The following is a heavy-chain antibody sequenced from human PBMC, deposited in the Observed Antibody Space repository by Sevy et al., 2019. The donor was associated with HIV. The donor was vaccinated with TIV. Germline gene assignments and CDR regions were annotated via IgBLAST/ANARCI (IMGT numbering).Heavy chain of an antibody. CDR3: ARERDSGFSDY. CDR2: ISYDGSNK. D-gene: IGHD3-22*01. J-gene: IGHJ4*02. Sequence: GGSLRLSCAASGFTFSSYAMHWVHQAPGKGLEWVAVISYDGSNKYYADSVKGRFTIPRDNSKNTLYLQMNSLRAEDTAVYYCARERDSGFSDYWGQGTLVTVSS. V-gene: IGHV3-30-3*01. CDR1: GFTFSSYA.